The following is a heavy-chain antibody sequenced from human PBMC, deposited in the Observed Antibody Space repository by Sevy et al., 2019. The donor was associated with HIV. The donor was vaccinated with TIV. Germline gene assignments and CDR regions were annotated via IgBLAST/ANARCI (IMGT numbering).Heavy chain of an antibody. Sequence: SETLSLTCTVSGGSISSGGYYWSWIRQHPGKGLEWIGYIYYSGSTYYNPSLKSRVTISVDTSKNQFSLKLSSVTAADTAVYYCARDGDFRSGYYRSYGMDVWGQGTTVTVSS. CDR2: IYYSGST. CDR1: GGSISSGGYY. J-gene: IGHJ6*02. CDR3: ARDGDFRSGYYRSYGMDV. D-gene: IGHD3-3*01. V-gene: IGHV4-31*03.